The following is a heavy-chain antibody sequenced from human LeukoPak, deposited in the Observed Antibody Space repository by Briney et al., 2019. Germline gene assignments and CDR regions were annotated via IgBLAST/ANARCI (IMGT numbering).Heavy chain of an antibody. CDR2: IYYSGST. V-gene: IGHV4-61*01. Sequence: SETLSLTCTVSGGSVSSGSYYWSWIRQPPGKGLEWIGYIYYSGSTNYNPSLKSRVTISVDTSKNQFSLKLSSVTAADTAVYYCARVTVVAATLGWFDPWGQGTLVTVFS. D-gene: IGHD2-15*01. CDR1: GGSVSSGSYY. J-gene: IGHJ5*02. CDR3: ARVTVVAATLGWFDP.